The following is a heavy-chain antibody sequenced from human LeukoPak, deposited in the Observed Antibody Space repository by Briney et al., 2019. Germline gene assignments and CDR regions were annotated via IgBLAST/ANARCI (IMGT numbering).Heavy chain of an antibody. D-gene: IGHD3-10*01. CDR2: INHSGST. V-gene: IGHV4-34*01. CDR3: ARGQVGSYVYYYYYGMDV. CDR1: GGSFSGYY. J-gene: IGHJ6*02. Sequence: ASETLSLTCAVYGGSFSGYYWSWIRQPPGKGLEWIGEINHSGSTNYNPSLKSRVTISVDTSKNQFSLKLSSVTAADTAVYYCARGQVGSYVYYYYYGMDVWGQGTTVTV.